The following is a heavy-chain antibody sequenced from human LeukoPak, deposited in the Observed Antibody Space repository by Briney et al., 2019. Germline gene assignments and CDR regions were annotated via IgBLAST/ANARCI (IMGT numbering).Heavy chain of an antibody. J-gene: IGHJ3*02. CDR1: GGTFSSYA. D-gene: IGHD3-22*01. CDR3: ARAPYYYDSSGYSHDAFDI. Sequence: ASVKVSCKASGGTFSSYATSWVRQAPGQGLEWMGGIIPIFGTANYAQKFQGRVTITTDESTSTAYMELSSLRSEDTAVYYCARAPYYYDSSGYSHDAFDIWGQGTMVTVSS. V-gene: IGHV1-69*05. CDR2: IIPIFGTA.